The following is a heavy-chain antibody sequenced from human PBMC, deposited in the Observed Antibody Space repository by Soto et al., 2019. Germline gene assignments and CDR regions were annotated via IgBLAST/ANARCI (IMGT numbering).Heavy chain of an antibody. CDR1: GFTFSSYG. J-gene: IGHJ6*02. CDR2: ISYDGSNK. Sequence: GGSLRLSCAASGFTFSSYGMHWVRQAPGKGLEWVALISYDGSNKYYADSVKGRFTISRDNSKNTLYLQMNSLRAEDTAVYYCAKEGSIAVAPYYGMDVWGQGTTVTVSS. V-gene: IGHV3-30*18. CDR3: AKEGSIAVAPYYGMDV. D-gene: IGHD6-19*01.